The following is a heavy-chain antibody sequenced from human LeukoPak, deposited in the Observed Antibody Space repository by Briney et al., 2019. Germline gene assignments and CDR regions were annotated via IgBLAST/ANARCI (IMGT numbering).Heavy chain of an antibody. D-gene: IGHD3-3*01. CDR2: VYFDGDT. Sequence: SETLSLTCTVSGDSIHSVYYFWGWIRQPPGKGLEWIGSVYFDGDTSYSPSLKSRVIISVDTSKNQFSLNLTSVTAADTAVYYCARGKYYDFWSEPYYYYMDVWGKGTTVTVSS. CDR3: ARGKYYDFWSEPYYYYMDV. CDR1: GDSIHSVYYF. V-gene: IGHV4-39*01. J-gene: IGHJ6*03.